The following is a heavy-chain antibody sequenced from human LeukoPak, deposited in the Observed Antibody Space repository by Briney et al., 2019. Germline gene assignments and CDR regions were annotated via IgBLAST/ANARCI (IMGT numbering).Heavy chain of an antibody. CDR1: GFTFSNYW. V-gene: IGHV3-74*01. CDR3: VRGLSGYASSLGY. CDR2: INSDGSST. J-gene: IGHJ4*02. D-gene: IGHD2-2*01. Sequence: GGSLRLSCAASGFTFSNYWMHWVRQAPGKGLVWVSRINSDGSSTNYADSVRGRFSISRDNAKNTLYPQMDSLRAEDTAVYYCVRGLSGYASSLGYWGQGTLVTVSA.